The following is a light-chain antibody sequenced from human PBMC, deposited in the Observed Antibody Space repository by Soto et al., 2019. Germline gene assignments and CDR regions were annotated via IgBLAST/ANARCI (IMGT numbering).Light chain of an antibody. CDR2: AAS. J-gene: IGKJ4*01. Sequence: IQLTQSPSSLSASVGDRVTITCRASQDIAIYLAWYQQKPGEAPKLLIYAASTLYGGVPSRFSGSESGTDFALTITSLQAEDFATNYCQQLRRYPSTFGGGTKVEIK. V-gene: IGKV1-9*01. CDR1: QDIAIY. CDR3: QQLRRYPST.